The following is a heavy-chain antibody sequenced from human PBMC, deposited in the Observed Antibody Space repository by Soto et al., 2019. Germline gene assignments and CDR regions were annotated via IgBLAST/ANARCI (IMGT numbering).Heavy chain of an antibody. V-gene: IGHV1-2*02. D-gene: IGHD6-19*01. Sequence: QLHLVQSGAVVKKPGASVTVSCSASGYPVTAYYMHWVRQAPGRGLEWMGGINPATGAAKYTQTFQGRVPMTRDTSTNTVFMELSGLTSEDTAIFYCARGGGVAVAGSAAFDMWGQGTLVTVSS. J-gene: IGHJ3*02. CDR1: GYPVTAYY. CDR3: ARGGGVAVAGSAAFDM. CDR2: INPATGAA.